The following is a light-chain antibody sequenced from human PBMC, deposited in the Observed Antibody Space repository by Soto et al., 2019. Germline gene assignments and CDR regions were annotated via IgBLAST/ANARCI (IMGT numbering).Light chain of an antibody. Sequence: EIVLTQSPATLSLSPGERATLSCRASQSVSSFLAWYQQKPGQAPRLLIYDASNRATGIPARFIGSGSGTNFTLTSSSLEPEDFAGYFYQQHSYRPLIFGGGTKVEIK. CDR2: DAS. V-gene: IGKV3-11*01. J-gene: IGKJ4*01. CDR3: QQHSYRPLI. CDR1: QSVSSF.